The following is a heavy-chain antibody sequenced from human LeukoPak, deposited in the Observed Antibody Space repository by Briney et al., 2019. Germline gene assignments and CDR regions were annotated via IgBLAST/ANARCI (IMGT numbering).Heavy chain of an antibody. CDR1: GFTFSSYG. J-gene: IGHJ5*02. V-gene: IGHV3-21*01. Sequence: GGSLRLSCAASGFTFSSYGMNWVRQAPGKGLEWVSSISSSSSYIYYADSVKGRFTIFRDNAKNSLYLQMNSLRAEDTAVYFCASEISTRPLDTWGQGTLVTVSS. CDR3: ASEISTRPLDT. D-gene: IGHD6-6*01. CDR2: ISSSSSYI.